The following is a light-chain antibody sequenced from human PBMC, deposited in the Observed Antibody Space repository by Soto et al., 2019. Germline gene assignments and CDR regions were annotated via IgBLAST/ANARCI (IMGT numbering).Light chain of an antibody. CDR3: QQYADSPIT. J-gene: IGKJ5*01. V-gene: IGKV3-20*01. Sequence: IGLTQSPGTLSLSPWEIATRSCRASRRLASNYLAWYQQRPGQAPRLLLYGVSSRATGIPDRFSGSGSGTDFTLAISRVEPEDFAVYFCQQYADSPITFGQGTRLEIK. CDR1: RRLASNY. CDR2: GVS.